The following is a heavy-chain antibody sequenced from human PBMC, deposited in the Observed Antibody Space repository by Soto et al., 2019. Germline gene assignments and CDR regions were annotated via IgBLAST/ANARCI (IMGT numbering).Heavy chain of an antibody. CDR3: AKEPQDLVLMVYAENWFDP. Sequence: EVQLLESGGGLVQPGGSLRLSCAASGFTFSSYAMSWVRQAPGKGLEWVSAISGSGGSTYYADSVKGRFTISRDNSKNTLYLQMNSLRAEDTAVYYCAKEPQDLVLMVYAENWFDPWGQGTLVTVSS. J-gene: IGHJ5*02. CDR2: ISGSGGST. CDR1: GFTFSSYA. V-gene: IGHV3-23*01. D-gene: IGHD2-8*01.